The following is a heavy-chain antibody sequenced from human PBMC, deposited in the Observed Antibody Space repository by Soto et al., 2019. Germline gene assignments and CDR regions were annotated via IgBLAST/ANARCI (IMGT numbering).Heavy chain of an antibody. Sequence: GGSRRLSCAASGFTFSSYGMHWVRQAPGKGLEWVAVISYDGSNKYYADSVKGRFTISRDNSKNTLYLQMNSLRAEDTAVYYCAKDLFGGTAMAPFDYWGQGTLVTVSS. V-gene: IGHV3-30*18. CDR1: GFTFSSYG. CDR3: AKDLFGGTAMAPFDY. J-gene: IGHJ4*02. CDR2: ISYDGSNK. D-gene: IGHD3-16*01.